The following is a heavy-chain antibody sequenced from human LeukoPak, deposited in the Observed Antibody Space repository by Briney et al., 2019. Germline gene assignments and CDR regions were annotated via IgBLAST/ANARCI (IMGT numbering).Heavy chain of an antibody. V-gene: IGHV4-59*08. CDR1: GGSISSYY. CDR3: AGHHPRNTVDF. J-gene: IGHJ4*02. D-gene: IGHD2/OR15-2a*01. Sequence: SETLSLTCSVSGGSISSYYWSWIRQPPGKGLEWIAYISDIGSINYDPSLKSRVTISLDTSKNQFSLKLSSETAADTAVYYCAGHHPRNTVDFWGQGTLVTVSS. CDR2: ISDIGSI.